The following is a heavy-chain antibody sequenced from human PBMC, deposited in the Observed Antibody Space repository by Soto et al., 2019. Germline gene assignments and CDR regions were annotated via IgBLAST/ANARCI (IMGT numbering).Heavy chain of an antibody. CDR2: IHYNGNT. CDR1: GDSISSYS. CDR3: AREGNLGRWIQPLDS. D-gene: IGHD2-2*03. V-gene: IGHV4-59*01. Sequence: QVQLQVSGPGLVKPSETLSLTCTVSGDSISSYSWSWIRQHPGKGLEWIGNIHYNGNTKYSPSRKSRVGMSVDTSKNHFSLKLISVTTADTAVYFCAREGNLGRWIQPLDSWGQGTLVTVSS. J-gene: IGHJ4*02.